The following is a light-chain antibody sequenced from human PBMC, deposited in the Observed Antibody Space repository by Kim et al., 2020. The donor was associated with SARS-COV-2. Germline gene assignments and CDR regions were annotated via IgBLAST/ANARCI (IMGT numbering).Light chain of an antibody. Sequence: DIVMTQSPDSLAVSLGERATINCKSSQSVLYSSNNKNCLAWYQQKPGQPPKLLIYWASTRESGVPDRFSGSGSGTDFTLTISSLQAEDVAVYYCHHYCSSLLTFGGGTKVDIK. CDR1: QSVLYSSNNKNC. J-gene: IGKJ4*01. V-gene: IGKV4-1*01. CDR3: HHYCSSLLT. CDR2: WAS.